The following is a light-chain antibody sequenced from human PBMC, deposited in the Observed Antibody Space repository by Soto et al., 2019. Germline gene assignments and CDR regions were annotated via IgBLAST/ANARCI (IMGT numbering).Light chain of an antibody. CDR1: QSISIW. CDR2: RAS. V-gene: IGKV1-5*03. CDR3: QQYNRFPWT. J-gene: IGKJ1*01. Sequence: DIQMPQSPSTLSASVADRVTSTCRASQSISIWLAWYQQKPGKAPNLLIYRASSLQSGVPSRFSGSGSGTDFTLTITNLQPDDSATYSCQQYNRFPWTFGQGTKVDI.